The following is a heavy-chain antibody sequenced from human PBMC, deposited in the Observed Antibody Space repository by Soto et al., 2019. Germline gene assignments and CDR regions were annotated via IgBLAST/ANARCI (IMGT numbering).Heavy chain of an antibody. J-gene: IGHJ4*02. CDR2: IWHDGSNK. D-gene: IGHD1-1*01. CDR1: GFTFSSYG. CDR3: ARERDGYNRVPDY. Sequence: QVQLVESGGGVVQPGKSLRLSCAASGFTFSSYGMQWVRQAPGKGLEWVAVIWHDGSNKYSADSVKGRFTISRDNSKNTLYLKMNSLRAEDTAVYYCARERDGYNRVPDYWGQGTLVTVSS. V-gene: IGHV3-33*01.